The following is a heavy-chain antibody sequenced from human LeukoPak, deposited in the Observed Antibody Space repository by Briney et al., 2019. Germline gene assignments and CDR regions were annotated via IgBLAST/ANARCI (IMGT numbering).Heavy chain of an antibody. Sequence: KSGGSLRLSCAASGFTFSSYSMNWVRQAPGKGLEWVSSISSSSSYIYYADSVKGRFTISRDNAKNSLYLQMNSLRAEDTAVYYCASDSSGHGDFDYWGQGTLVTVSS. CDR2: ISSSSSYI. CDR3: ASDSSGHGDFDY. J-gene: IGHJ4*02. D-gene: IGHD3-22*01. CDR1: GFTFSSYS. V-gene: IGHV3-21*01.